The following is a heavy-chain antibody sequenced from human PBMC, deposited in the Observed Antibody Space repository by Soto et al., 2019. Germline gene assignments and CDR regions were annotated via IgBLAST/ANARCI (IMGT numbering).Heavy chain of an antibody. CDR1: GFTFSSYS. CDR2: ISSSSTI. D-gene: IGHD3-22*01. Sequence: GGSLRLSCAGSGFTFSSYSMNWVRQAPGKGLEWISYISSSSTIYYADSVKGRFTISRDNAKNALYLQMNSLRDDDTAVYYCARESYHYDGSGYYYWGQGTLVTVSS. V-gene: IGHV3-48*02. CDR3: ARESYHYDGSGYYY. J-gene: IGHJ4*02.